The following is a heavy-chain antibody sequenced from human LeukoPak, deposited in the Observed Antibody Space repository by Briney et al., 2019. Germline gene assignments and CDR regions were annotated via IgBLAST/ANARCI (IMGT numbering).Heavy chain of an antibody. CDR2: VSGSGRVT. Sequence: GGSLRLSCVASGFTFGTYVMSWVRQALGKGLKWVSSVSGSGRVTYYSDSVKGRFTIPRDNSDNTIFLQMNSLRVEDTAVYYCAKGISEDGYNFERGADYWGQGSLVTVSS. V-gene: IGHV3-23*01. CDR3: AKGISEDGYNFERGADY. D-gene: IGHD5-24*01. CDR1: GFTFGTYV. J-gene: IGHJ4*02.